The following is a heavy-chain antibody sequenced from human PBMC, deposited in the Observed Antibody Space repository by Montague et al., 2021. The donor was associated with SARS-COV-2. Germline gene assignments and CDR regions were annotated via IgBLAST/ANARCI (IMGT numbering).Heavy chain of an antibody. Sequence: SETLSLTCTVSGDSISSSSYYWGWIRQPPGKGLEWIGSIYYSGSTYYNPSLKSRVTISVDTSKNQFSLKLSSVTAADTAVFYCARHSGDYTIFGVVIYYMDVWGKGTTVTVSS. J-gene: IGHJ6*03. CDR1: GDSISSSSYY. D-gene: IGHD3-3*01. CDR3: ARHSGDYTIFGVVIYYMDV. CDR2: IYYSGST. V-gene: IGHV4-39*01.